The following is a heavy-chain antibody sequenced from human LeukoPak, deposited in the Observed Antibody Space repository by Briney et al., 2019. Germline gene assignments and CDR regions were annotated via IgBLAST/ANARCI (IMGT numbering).Heavy chain of an antibody. D-gene: IGHD4-11*01. CDR3: ARRGLHHYEEFDY. J-gene: IGHJ4*02. CDR2: INHSGST. V-gene: IGHV4-34*01. Sequence: NPSETLSLTCTVSGGSISSYYRSWIRQPPGKGLEWIGEINHSGSTNYNPSLKSRVTISVDTSKNQFSLKLSSVTAADTAVYYCARRGLHHYEEFDYWGQGTLVTVSS. CDR1: GGSISSYY.